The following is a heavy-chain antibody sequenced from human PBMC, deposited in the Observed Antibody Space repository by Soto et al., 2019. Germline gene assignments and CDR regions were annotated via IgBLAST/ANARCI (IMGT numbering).Heavy chain of an antibody. V-gene: IGHV4-4*02. D-gene: IGHD3-3*01. J-gene: IGHJ6*02. CDR1: GGSISSSNW. CDR2: IYHSGST. CDR3: AQITIPCYYGMDV. Sequence: QVQLQESGPGLVKPSGTLSLTCAVSGGSISSSNWWSWLRQPPGKGLEWIGEIYHSGSTNYNPSLKSRVTISVDKSKNQLSLKLSSVTAADTAVYYCAQITIPCYYGMDVWGQGTTVTVSS.